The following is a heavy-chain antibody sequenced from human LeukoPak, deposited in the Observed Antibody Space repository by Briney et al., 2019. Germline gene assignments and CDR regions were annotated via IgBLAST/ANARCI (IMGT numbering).Heavy chain of an antibody. D-gene: IGHD3-3*01. CDR1: GYTFTSYY. CDR2: INPSGGST. Sequence: ASVKVSCKASGYTFTSYYMHWVRQAPGQGLEWMGIINPSGGSTSYAQKFQGRVTMTRDTSTSTVYMELSSLRSEDTAVYYCARDPSYYDFWSGYYTAFDIWGQGTMVTVSS. CDR3: ARDPSYYDFWSGYYTAFDI. V-gene: IGHV1-46*01. J-gene: IGHJ3*02.